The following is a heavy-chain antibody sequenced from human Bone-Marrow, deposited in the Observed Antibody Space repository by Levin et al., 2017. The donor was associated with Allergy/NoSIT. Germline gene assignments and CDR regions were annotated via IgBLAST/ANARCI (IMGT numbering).Heavy chain of an antibody. V-gene: IGHV3-30*04. Sequence: GGSLRLSCAASGFTFNLYAIHWVRQAPGKGLEWVAVISYDGTKKFFADSVKGRFTMSRDNSKNTVYLEVNSLRPEDTAVYYCARDPRGNLRSAPPDNGFDIWGQGTEVTVS. CDR3: ARDPRGNLRSAPPDNGFDI. CDR2: ISYDGTKK. CDR1: GFTFNLYA. J-gene: IGHJ3*02. D-gene: IGHD3-16*01.